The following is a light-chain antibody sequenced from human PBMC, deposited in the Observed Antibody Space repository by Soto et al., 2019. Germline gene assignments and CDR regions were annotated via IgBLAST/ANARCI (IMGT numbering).Light chain of an antibody. Sequence: DIQMTQSPSSLSASVGDRVAITCRASQGISNYLAWYQQKPGKVPKRLIYAASTLQSAVPSRFSGSGSGTDFTLTISSLQPEDVATYYCPKYNSAPFTFGPGTKVDIK. CDR1: QGISNY. CDR2: AAS. CDR3: PKYNSAPFT. V-gene: IGKV1-27*01. J-gene: IGKJ3*01.